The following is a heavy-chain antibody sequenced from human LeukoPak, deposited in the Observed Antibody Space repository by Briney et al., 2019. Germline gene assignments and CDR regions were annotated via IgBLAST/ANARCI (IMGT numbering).Heavy chain of an antibody. CDR3: VPSANYYYFDY. Sequence: ASVTVSCKASGYTFTNYYMYWVRQAPGLGFEWMGWINPKSGGTSYPQKFQGRLTMTRDTSISTAYMELSRLRSDDTAVYYCVPSANYYYFDYWGQGTLVTVSS. J-gene: IGHJ4*02. D-gene: IGHD4/OR15-4a*01. CDR2: INPKSGGT. V-gene: IGHV1-2*02. CDR1: GYTFTNYY.